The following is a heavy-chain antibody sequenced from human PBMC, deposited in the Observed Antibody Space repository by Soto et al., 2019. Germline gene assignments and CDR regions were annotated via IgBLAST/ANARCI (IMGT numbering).Heavy chain of an antibody. J-gene: IGHJ5*02. CDR2: IIPIFGTA. Sequence: ASMKVSCKASGGTFSSYAISWVRQAPGQGLEWMGGIIPIFGTANYAQKFQGRVTITADESTSTAYMELSSLRSEDTAVYYCARTPDYYDSSGYYTWGQGTLVTVSS. D-gene: IGHD3-22*01. CDR1: GGTFSSYA. V-gene: IGHV1-69*13. CDR3: ARTPDYYDSSGYYT.